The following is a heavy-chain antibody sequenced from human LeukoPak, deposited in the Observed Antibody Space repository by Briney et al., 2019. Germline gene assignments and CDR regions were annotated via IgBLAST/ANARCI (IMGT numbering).Heavy chain of an antibody. V-gene: IGHV4-39*01. J-gene: IGHJ4*02. CDR1: GGSISSSSYY. D-gene: IGHD2-15*01. CDR3: ARQGDCSGGSCFDY. CDR2: IHYSGST. Sequence: PSETLSLTCTVSGGSISSSSYYWGWIRQPPGKGLEWIGSIHYSGSTYYNPSLKSRVTISVDTSKNQFSLKLSSVTAADTAVYYCARQGDCSGGSCFDYWGQGTLVTVSS.